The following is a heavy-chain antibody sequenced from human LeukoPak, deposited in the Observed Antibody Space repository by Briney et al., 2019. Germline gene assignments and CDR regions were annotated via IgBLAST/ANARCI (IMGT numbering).Heavy chain of an antibody. V-gene: IGHV1-69*13. Sequence: ASVKVSCKASGGTFSSYAISWVRQAPGQGLEWMGGIIPIFGTANYAQKFQGRVTITADESTSTAYMELSSLRSEATAVYYCARVAVRFLEWPNPYYMDVWGKGTTVTVSS. CDR3: ARVAVRFLEWPNPYYMDV. J-gene: IGHJ6*03. CDR1: GGTFSSYA. CDR2: IIPIFGTA. D-gene: IGHD3-3*01.